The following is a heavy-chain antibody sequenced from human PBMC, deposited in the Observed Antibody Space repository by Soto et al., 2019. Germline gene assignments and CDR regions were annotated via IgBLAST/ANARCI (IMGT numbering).Heavy chain of an antibody. Sequence: QVQLVQSGAEVKKPGASVKVSCKASGYTFTSYYMHWVRQAPGQGLEWMGIINPSGGSTSYAQKFQGRVTMTRDTSTSTVYMERSSLRSEDTAVYYCALLGWAVVVVAATQIDYWGQGTLVTVSS. J-gene: IGHJ4*02. CDR3: ALLGWAVVVVAATQIDY. D-gene: IGHD2-15*01. CDR2: INPSGGST. CDR1: GYTFTSYY. V-gene: IGHV1-46*01.